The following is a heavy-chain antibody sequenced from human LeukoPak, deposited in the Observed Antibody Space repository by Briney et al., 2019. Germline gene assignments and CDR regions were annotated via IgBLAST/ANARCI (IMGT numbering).Heavy chain of an antibody. V-gene: IGHV4-34*01. Sequence: PSGTLSLTCAVYGGSFSGYYWSWIRQPPGKGLEWIGEINHSGSTNYNPSLKSRVTISVDTSKNQFSLKLSSVTAADTAVYYCARGYSGYGYYFDYWGQGTLVTVSS. D-gene: IGHD5-12*01. CDR3: ARGYSGYGYYFDY. CDR2: INHSGST. J-gene: IGHJ4*02. CDR1: GGSFSGYY.